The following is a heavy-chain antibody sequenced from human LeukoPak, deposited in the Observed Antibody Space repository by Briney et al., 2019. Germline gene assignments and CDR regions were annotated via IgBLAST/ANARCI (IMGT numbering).Heavy chain of an antibody. Sequence: GGSLRLSCTASGFNFNDYWMTWVRQAPGKGLEWVANINQGGARTDYVDSLRGRFSISRDNAKRSLYLQMTTLRAEDTAVYYCARAPSGFGGRYYLDSWGQGALVTVSS. CDR2: INQGGART. V-gene: IGHV3-7*01. CDR1: GFNFNDYW. J-gene: IGHJ4*02. D-gene: IGHD3-22*01. CDR3: ARAPSGFGGRYYLDS.